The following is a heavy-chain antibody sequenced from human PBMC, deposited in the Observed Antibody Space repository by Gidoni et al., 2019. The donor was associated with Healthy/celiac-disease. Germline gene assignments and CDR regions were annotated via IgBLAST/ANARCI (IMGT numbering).Heavy chain of an antibody. CDR3: AKDQSPFSSSWYGGVDY. Sequence: EVQLLESGGGLVQPGGSPRLPCAASGFTFSSHAMSWVRQAPGKGLEWVSAISGSGGSTYYADSVKGRFTISRDNSKNTLYLQMNSLRAEDTAVYYCAKDQSPFSSSWYGGVDYWGQGTLVTVSS. CDR2: ISGSGGST. V-gene: IGHV3-23*01. CDR1: GFTFSSHA. J-gene: IGHJ4*02. D-gene: IGHD6-13*01.